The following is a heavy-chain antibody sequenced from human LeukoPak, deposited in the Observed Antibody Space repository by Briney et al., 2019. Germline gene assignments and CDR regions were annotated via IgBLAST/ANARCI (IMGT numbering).Heavy chain of an antibody. Sequence: GSLRLSCAASGFPFSNFYIHWVRQAPGKGLEWVGIISNDGSWKNFADSVKGRFTSSRDNSKNMVYLQMNSLTVEDTAVYYCARDNSIGATGSWWFDPWGQGTLVTVSS. CDR2: ISNDGSWK. CDR3: ARDNSIGATGSWWFDP. J-gene: IGHJ5*02. V-gene: IGHV3-30-3*01. D-gene: IGHD6-13*01. CDR1: GFPFSNFY.